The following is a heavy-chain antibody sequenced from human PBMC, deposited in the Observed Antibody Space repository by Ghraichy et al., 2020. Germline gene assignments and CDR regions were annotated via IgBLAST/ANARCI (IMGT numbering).Heavy chain of an antibody. Sequence: SGPTLVKPTQTLTLTCTFSGFSLSTSGVGVGWIRQPPGKALEWLALIYWDDDKRYSPSLKSRLTITKDTSKNQVVLTMTNMDPVDTATYYCAHISSGYDYVWGSYRPFDYWGQGTLVTVSS. D-gene: IGHD3-16*02. CDR1: GFSLSTSGVG. CDR2: IYWDDDK. CDR3: AHISSGYDYVWGSYRPFDY. V-gene: IGHV2-5*02. J-gene: IGHJ4*02.